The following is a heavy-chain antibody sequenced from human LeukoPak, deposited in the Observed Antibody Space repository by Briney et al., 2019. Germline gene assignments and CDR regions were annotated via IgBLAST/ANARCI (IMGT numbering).Heavy chain of an antibody. CDR1: GFTFSSYA. J-gene: IGHJ3*02. D-gene: IGHD2-2*01. V-gene: IGHV3-30-3*01. CDR3: ARGRVGYCSSTSCPVTPGDAFDI. Sequence: PGGSLRLSCAASGFTFSSYAMHWVRQAPGKGLEWVAVISYDGSNKYYADSVKGRFTISRDNSKNTLYLQMNSLRAEDTAVYYCARGRVGYCSSTSCPVTPGDAFDIWGQGTMVTVSS. CDR2: ISYDGSNK.